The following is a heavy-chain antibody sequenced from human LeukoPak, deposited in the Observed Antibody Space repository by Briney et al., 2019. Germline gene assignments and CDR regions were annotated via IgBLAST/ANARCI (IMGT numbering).Heavy chain of an antibody. CDR1: GFTFSSGW. Sequence: GGSLRLSCAASGFTFSSGWMHWVRQAPGKGLVWVSRINSDGSSTSYADSVKGRFTISRDNAKNTLYLQMNSLRVEDTAVYYCAKKTWIQLDDYYMDVWGKGTTVTVSS. CDR3: AKKTWIQLDDYYMDV. J-gene: IGHJ6*03. CDR2: INSDGSST. D-gene: IGHD5-18*01. V-gene: IGHV3-74*01.